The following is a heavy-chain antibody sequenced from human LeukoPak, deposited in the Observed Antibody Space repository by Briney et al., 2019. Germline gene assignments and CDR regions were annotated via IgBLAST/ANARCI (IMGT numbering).Heavy chain of an antibody. V-gene: IGHV3-48*04. J-gene: IGHJ4*02. CDR2: ISGSGSAI. CDR3: ARERDPLSGYSSRVDVGLPY. Sequence: PGGSLRLSCAASGFIFSSYSMNWVRQAPGKGLEWVSYISGSGSAIYYADSVKGRFTISRDNAKNSLYLQMNSLRAEDTVVYYCARERDPLSGYSSRVDVGLPYWGQGTLVTVSS. D-gene: IGHD3-3*01. CDR1: GFIFSSYS.